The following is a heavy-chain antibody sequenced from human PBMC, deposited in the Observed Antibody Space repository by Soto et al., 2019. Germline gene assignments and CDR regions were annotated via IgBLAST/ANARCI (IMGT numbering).Heavy chain of an antibody. Sequence: QLQLQESGSGLVKPSQTLSLTCAVSGGSISSGGYSWSWIRQPPGKGLEWIGYIYHSGSTYYNPSLRSRVTISVDRSKNQFSLKLSSVTAADTAVYYCARVKYCSSTSCYGQMVFDYWGQGTLVTVSS. J-gene: IGHJ4*02. V-gene: IGHV4-30-2*01. CDR1: GGSISSGGYS. CDR3: ARVKYCSSTSCYGQMVFDY. CDR2: IYHSGST. D-gene: IGHD2-2*01.